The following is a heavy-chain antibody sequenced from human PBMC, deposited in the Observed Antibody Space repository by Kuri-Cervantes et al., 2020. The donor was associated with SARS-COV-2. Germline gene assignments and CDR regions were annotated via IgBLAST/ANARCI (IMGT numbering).Heavy chain of an antibody. D-gene: IGHD3-22*01. V-gene: IGHV1-24*01. Sequence: ASVKVSCKVSGYTVTELSMHWVRQAPGKGLEWMGGFDPEYGEIIYAQKFQGRVTMTEDTSTDTEYMELSSLRSDDTAVYYCATVDYGSYGYSWHFDSWGHGTLVTVSS. CDR1: GYTVTELS. CDR2: FDPEYGEI. J-gene: IGHJ4*01. CDR3: ATVDYGSYGYSWHFDS.